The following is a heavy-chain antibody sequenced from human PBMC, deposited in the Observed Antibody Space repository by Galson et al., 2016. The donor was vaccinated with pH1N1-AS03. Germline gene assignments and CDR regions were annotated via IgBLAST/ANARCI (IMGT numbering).Heavy chain of an antibody. V-gene: IGHV3-48*03. Sequence: SLRLSCAASGFSLGSHETNWVRQAPGKGLEWISYITADGTSRKYADSVRGRFTITRDNANNLVFLYMSSLTVEDTGLYYCAREVGRRDGYIWTSDAFDVWGRGTTVIVSA. CDR2: ITADGTSR. J-gene: IGHJ3*01. D-gene: IGHD5-24*01. CDR1: GFSLGSHE. CDR3: AREVGRRDGYIWTSDAFDV.